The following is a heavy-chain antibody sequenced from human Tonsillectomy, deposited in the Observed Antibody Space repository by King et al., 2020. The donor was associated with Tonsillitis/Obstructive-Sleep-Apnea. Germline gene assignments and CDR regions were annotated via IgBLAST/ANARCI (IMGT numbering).Heavy chain of an antibody. D-gene: IGHD3-3*01. CDR1: GGSISSYY. CDR3: ARYDFWSGDFDY. J-gene: IGHJ4*02. V-gene: IGHV4-59*01. CDR2: IYYSGST. Sequence: QLQESGPGLVKPSETLSLTCTVSGGSISSYYWSWIRQPPGKGLEWIGYIYYSGSTNYNPSLKCRVTISVDTSKNQFSLKLSSVTAADTAVYYCARYDFWSGDFDYWGQGTLVTVSS.